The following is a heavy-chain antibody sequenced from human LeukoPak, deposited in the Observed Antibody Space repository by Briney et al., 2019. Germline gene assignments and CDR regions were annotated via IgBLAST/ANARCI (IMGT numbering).Heavy chain of an antibody. D-gene: IGHD6-6*01. CDR1: GHTFTGYY. CDR2: INPNSGGT. J-gene: IGHJ4*02. Sequence: ASVKVSCKASGHTFTGYYMHWVRQAPGQGLEWMGWINPNSGGTNYAQKFQGRVTMTRDTSISTAYMELSRLRSDDTAVYYCARGEGSSSGQSDYWGQGTLVTVSS. CDR3: ARGEGSSSGQSDY. V-gene: IGHV1-2*02.